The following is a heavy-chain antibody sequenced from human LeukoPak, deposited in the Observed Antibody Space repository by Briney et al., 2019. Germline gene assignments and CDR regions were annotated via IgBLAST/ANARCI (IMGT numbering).Heavy chain of an antibody. Sequence: GGSLRLSCAASGFTFSDYYMSWIRQAPGKGLEWISYISNSSGTIYYADSAKGRFTISRDNAKNSLFLQMNSLRAEDTAVYYCARGSRSASAWGQGTLVTVSS. CDR3: ARGSRSASA. CDR2: ISNSSGTI. J-gene: IGHJ5*02. CDR1: GFTFSDYY. V-gene: IGHV3-11*01. D-gene: IGHD2-2*01.